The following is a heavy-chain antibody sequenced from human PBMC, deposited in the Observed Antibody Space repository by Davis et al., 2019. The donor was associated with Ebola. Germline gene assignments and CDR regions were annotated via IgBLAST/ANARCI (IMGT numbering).Heavy chain of an antibody. V-gene: IGHV4-34*01. Sequence: MPSETLSLTCAVYGGSFSGYYWSWIRQPPGKGLEWIGSIYYSGSTYYNPSLKSRVTISVDTSKNQFSLKLSSVTAADTAVYYCARGRYGSGSYGEGMDVWGQGTTVTVSS. CDR1: GGSFSGYY. CDR3: ARGRYGSGSYGEGMDV. D-gene: IGHD3-10*01. J-gene: IGHJ6*02. CDR2: IYYSGST.